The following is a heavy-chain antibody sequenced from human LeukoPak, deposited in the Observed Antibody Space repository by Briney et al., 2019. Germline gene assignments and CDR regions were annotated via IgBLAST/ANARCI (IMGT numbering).Heavy chain of an antibody. D-gene: IGHD2-2*01. Sequence: PGGSLRLSCAASGFTFSDYYMSWIRQAPGKGLEWVSYISSSSSTIYYAVSVRGRFTISRDNAKNSLSLQMNSLTAEDTAMYYCATEDADVVIIPGAGRRAPFDYWGQGTLVTVSS. CDR1: GFTFSDYY. J-gene: IGHJ4*02. V-gene: IGHV3-11*04. CDR2: ISSSSSTI. CDR3: ATEDADVVIIPGAGRRAPFDY.